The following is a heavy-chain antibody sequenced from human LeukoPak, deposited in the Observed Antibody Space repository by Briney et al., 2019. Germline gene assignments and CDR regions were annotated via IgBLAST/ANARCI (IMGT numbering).Heavy chain of an antibody. CDR1: GFTFAGFG. V-gene: IGHV3-33*01. CDR2: IWYDGSSK. Sequence: PGRSLRLSCAASGFTFAGFGMHWVRQAPGKGLEWVAVIWYDGSSKFYGDSVRGRFTISRDNSMNTLYLQMNSLRAEDTAVYYCAREEDYSDTSGHYFFDYWGQGTLVTVSS. D-gene: IGHD3-22*01. J-gene: IGHJ4*02. CDR3: AREEDYSDTSGHYFFDY.